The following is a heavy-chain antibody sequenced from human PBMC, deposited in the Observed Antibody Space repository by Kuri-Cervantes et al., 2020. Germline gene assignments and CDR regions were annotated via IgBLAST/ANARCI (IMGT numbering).Heavy chain of an antibody. V-gene: IGHV1-69*13. Sequence: SVKVSCKASGDTFSSYAISWVRQAPGQGLEWMGGTIPIFGTANYAQKFQGRVTITADESTSTAYMELSSLRSEDTAVYYCARDDRLGGSYYYGMDVWGQGTTVTVSS. CDR2: TIPIFGTA. D-gene: IGHD1-26*01. CDR3: ARDDRLGGSYYYGMDV. CDR1: GDTFSSYA. J-gene: IGHJ6*02.